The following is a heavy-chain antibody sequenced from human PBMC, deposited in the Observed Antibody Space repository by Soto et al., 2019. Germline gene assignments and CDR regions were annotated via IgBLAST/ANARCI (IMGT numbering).Heavy chain of an antibody. V-gene: IGHV4-39*01. Sequence: SETLSLTCTVSGGSISSSSYYWGWIRQSPGKGLEWIGSFYYSGSTYYNPSLKSRVTISVDTSKNQFSLKLSSVTAADTAVYFCARRKYLDYWGQGTLVTVSS. J-gene: IGHJ4*02. CDR2: FYYSGST. D-gene: IGHD6-6*01. CDR1: GGSISSSSYY. CDR3: ARRKYLDY.